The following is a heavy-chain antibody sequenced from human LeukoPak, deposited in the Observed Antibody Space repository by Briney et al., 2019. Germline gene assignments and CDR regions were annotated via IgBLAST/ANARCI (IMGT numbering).Heavy chain of an antibody. CDR3: ARAILAYCGGDCFSGLYDY. D-gene: IGHD2-21*02. Sequence: SETLSLTCAVYGGSFSGYYWSWIRQPPGKGLEWIGEINHSGSTNYNPSLKSRVTISVDTSKNQFSLKLSSVTAADTAVYYCARAILAYCGGDCFSGLYDYWGQGTLVTVSS. J-gene: IGHJ4*02. CDR1: GGSFSGYY. CDR2: INHSGST. V-gene: IGHV4-34*01.